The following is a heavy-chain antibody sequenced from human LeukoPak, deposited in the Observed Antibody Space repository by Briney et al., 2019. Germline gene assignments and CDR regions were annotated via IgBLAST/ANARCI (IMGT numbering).Heavy chain of an antibody. CDR3: AKDAKSGWTVLFGD. CDR2: ISYDGSNK. J-gene: IGHJ4*02. V-gene: IGHV3-30*18. Sequence: GRSLRLSCAASGFTFSSYGMHWVRQAPGKGLEWAAVISYDGSNKYYADSVKGRFTISRDNSKNTLYLQMNSLRAEDTAVYYCAKDAKSGWTVLFGDWGQGTLVTVSS. D-gene: IGHD6-19*01. CDR1: GFTFSSYG.